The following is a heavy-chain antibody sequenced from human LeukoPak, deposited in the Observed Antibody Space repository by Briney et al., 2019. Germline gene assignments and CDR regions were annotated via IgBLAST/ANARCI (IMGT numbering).Heavy chain of an antibody. D-gene: IGHD6-19*01. CDR1: GGSISSYY. CDR3: ARPYRSGWSGSFDY. J-gene: IGHJ4*02. CDR2: IHYSGST. Sequence: PSETLSLTCTVPGGSISSYYWSWIRQPPGKGLEWIGNIHYSGSTKYYPSLKSRVTILVDTSRNQLSLRMSSVTAADTAVYYCARPYRSGWSGSFDYWGQGTLVTVSS. V-gene: IGHV4-59*01.